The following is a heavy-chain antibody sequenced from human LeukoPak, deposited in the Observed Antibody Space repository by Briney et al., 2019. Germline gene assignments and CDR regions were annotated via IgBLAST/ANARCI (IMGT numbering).Heavy chain of an antibody. CDR1: GFTFSSYG. CDR3: ARRSGIAVAGAFDY. D-gene: IGHD6-19*01. CDR2: ISYDGSHK. Sequence: GGSLRLSCAASGFTFSSYGMHWVRQAPGKGLEWVAIISYDGSHKYYADSVKGRFTISRDNFKNTLYLQMNSLRAEDTAVYYCARRSGIAVAGAFDYWGQGALVTVSS. J-gene: IGHJ4*02. V-gene: IGHV3-30*03.